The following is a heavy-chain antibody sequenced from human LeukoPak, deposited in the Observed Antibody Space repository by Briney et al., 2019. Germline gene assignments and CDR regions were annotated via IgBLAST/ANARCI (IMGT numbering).Heavy chain of an antibody. Sequence: AETLSLTCTVSGGSISTYYLSWIRQPPEKGLEWIGYVYHSGGTNYNPSLKSRVPISVDTSKTQFSLRLTSETAADTAVYYCARVTPSFAHNWFYPWGQGTLVTVSS. J-gene: IGHJ5*02. CDR1: GGSISTYY. D-gene: IGHD3-10*01. V-gene: IGHV4-59*12. CDR2: VYHSGGT. CDR3: ARVTPSFAHNWFYP.